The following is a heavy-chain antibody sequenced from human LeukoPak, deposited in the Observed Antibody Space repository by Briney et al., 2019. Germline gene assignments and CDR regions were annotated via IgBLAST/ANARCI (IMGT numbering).Heavy chain of an antibody. CDR3: ARDGDYIMPPFDY. CDR1: GFTFTRYW. J-gene: IGHJ4*02. V-gene: IGHV3-7*01. Sequence: PGGSLRLSCVASGFTFTRYWMSWVRQAPGKGLEWVANTKQDGSEKHYVDSVKGRFTISRDNARNSVYLQMNSLSDDDTAVYYCARDGDYIMPPFDYWGQGILVTVSS. D-gene: IGHD4-17*01. CDR2: TKQDGSEK.